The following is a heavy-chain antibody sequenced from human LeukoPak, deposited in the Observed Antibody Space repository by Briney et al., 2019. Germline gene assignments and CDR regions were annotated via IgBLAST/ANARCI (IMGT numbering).Heavy chain of an antibody. CDR3: ARVAEAAAFDY. CDR1: GFTFSSYA. V-gene: IGHV3-7*01. Sequence: GGSLRLSCAASGFTFSSYAMHWVRQAPGKGLEWVANIREDGNKDNYIDSVRGRFTISRDNAKNSLYLQMNSLRAEDTAVYYCARVAEAAAFDYWGQGTLVTVSS. CDR2: IREDGNKD. D-gene: IGHD6-13*01. J-gene: IGHJ4*02.